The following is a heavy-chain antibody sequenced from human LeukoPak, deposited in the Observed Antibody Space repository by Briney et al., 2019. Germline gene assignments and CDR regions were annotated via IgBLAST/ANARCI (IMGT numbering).Heavy chain of an antibody. CDR1: GGSISSSSYY. V-gene: IGHV4-39*01. Sequence: SETLSLTCTVSGGSISSSSYYWVWIRQSPGEGLEWIGCIFYSGSSYYNPSLKSRVTISVDTSKNQLSLKLTSVTAADTAVYYCARQSSGYYIAYFDYWGQGTLVTVSS. CDR2: IFYSGSS. CDR3: ARQSSGYYIAYFDY. J-gene: IGHJ4*02. D-gene: IGHD3-3*01.